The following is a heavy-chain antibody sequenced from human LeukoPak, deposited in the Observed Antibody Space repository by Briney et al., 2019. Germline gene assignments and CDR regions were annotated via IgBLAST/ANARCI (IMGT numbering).Heavy chain of an antibody. Sequence: PGGSLRLSCAASGFIVSSNYMSWVRQAPGKGLEWVSGISGSGGSTYYVDSVKGRFTISRDNSKNTLYLQMNSLRAEDTAVYYCAKLPVTTGWAAFDIWGQGTMVTVSS. CDR3: AKLPVTTGWAAFDI. J-gene: IGHJ3*02. CDR2: ISGSGGST. V-gene: IGHV3-23*01. D-gene: IGHD4-17*01. CDR1: GFIVSSNY.